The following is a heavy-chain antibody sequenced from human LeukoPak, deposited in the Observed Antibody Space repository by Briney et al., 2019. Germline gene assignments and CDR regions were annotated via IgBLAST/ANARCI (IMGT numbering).Heavy chain of an antibody. Sequence: GASVKVSCKASGYTFTSYDINWVRQATGQGLEWMGWMSPNSGNTGYAQKFQGRVTMTRNTSISTAYMELSSLRSEDTAVYYCARGPEWTYYYYYYTDVWGKGTTVTVSS. J-gene: IGHJ6*03. V-gene: IGHV1-8*01. CDR2: MSPNSGNT. CDR1: GYTFTSYD. D-gene: IGHD3-3*01. CDR3: ARGPEWTYYYYYYTDV.